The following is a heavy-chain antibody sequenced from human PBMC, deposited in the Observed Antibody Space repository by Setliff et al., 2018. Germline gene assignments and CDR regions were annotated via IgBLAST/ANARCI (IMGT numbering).Heavy chain of an antibody. Sequence: GGSLRLSCAASGFTFSNYWMHWVRQAPGKGLVWVSRIYSDGNTTNYADSVKGRFTISRDNAKNSLYLQMNSLGAEDTAVYYCARSPANGGHDAYDIWGQGTMVTVSS. J-gene: IGHJ3*02. CDR3: ARSPANGGHDAYDI. V-gene: IGHV3-74*01. CDR2: IYSDGNTT. D-gene: IGHD6-25*01. CDR1: GFTFSNYW.